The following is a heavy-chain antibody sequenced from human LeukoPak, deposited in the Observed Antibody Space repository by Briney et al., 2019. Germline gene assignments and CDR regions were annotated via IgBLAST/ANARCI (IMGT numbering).Heavy chain of an antibody. V-gene: IGHV1-69*13. J-gene: IGHJ4*02. CDR3: DAYYDSSGYYYPSNY. CDR2: IIPIFGTA. CDR1: GGTFSSYA. D-gene: IGHD3-22*01. Sequence: SVKVSCKASGGTFSSYAISWVRQAPGQGLEWMGGIIPIFGTANYEQKFQGRVTITADESTSTAYMELSSLRSEDTAVYYCDAYYDSSGYYYPSNYWGQGTLVTVSS.